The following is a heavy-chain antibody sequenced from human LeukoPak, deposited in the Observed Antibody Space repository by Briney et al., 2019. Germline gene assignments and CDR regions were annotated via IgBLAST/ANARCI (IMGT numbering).Heavy chain of an antibody. D-gene: IGHD3-10*01. CDR1: GFTFSSYG. CDR2: ISYDGSNK. Sequence: GRSLRLSCAASGFTFSSYGMHGVRQAPGKGLEGVAVISYDGSNKYYADSVKGRFTISRDNSKTTLYLQMNSLRAEDTAVYYCAKDLGGNYYGSGSYYNPGSYWGQGTLVTVSS. CDR3: AKDLGGNYYGSGSYYNPGSY. J-gene: IGHJ4*02. V-gene: IGHV3-30*18.